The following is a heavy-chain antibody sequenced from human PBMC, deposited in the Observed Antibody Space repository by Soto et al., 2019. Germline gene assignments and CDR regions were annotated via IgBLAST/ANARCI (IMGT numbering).Heavy chain of an antibody. V-gene: IGHV1-69*13. CDR3: ARTPGIAAQDYYYYYGMDV. D-gene: IGHD6-13*01. CDR1: GGTLSSYA. Sequence: GAPVKVSCKASGGTLSSYAIRWGRQAPGQGLEWMGGIIPIFGTANYAQKFQGRVTITADESTSTAYMELSSLRSEDTAVYYCARTPGIAAQDYYYYYGMDVWGQGTTVTVSS. CDR2: IIPIFGTA. J-gene: IGHJ6*02.